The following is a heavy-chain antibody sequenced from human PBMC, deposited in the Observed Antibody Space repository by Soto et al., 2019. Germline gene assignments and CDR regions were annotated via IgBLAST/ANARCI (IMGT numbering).Heavy chain of an antibody. Sequence: QVQLVESGGGVVQPGRSLRLSCAASGFTFSSCGMHWVRQAPGKGLEWVAVIWYDGSNAYYADSVKGRFTISRDDSKNTVFVQMNSLRAEDTAVFYCARGTTAQYGYHNWLDPWGQGTLVTVSS. J-gene: IGHJ5*02. D-gene: IGHD5-18*01. CDR3: ARGTTAQYGYHNWLDP. CDR2: IWYDGSNA. V-gene: IGHV3-33*01. CDR1: GFTFSSCG.